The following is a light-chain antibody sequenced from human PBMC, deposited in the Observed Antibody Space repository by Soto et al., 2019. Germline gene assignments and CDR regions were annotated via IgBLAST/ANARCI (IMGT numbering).Light chain of an antibody. CDR1: SSDVGRYNY. J-gene: IGLJ1*01. Sequence: QSVLTQPASMSGSPGPSITISCTGSSSDVGRYNYVSWYQQHPGKAPKLVISEVSNRPSGVSDRFSGSKSGNTASLTISGLQSEDGADYYCSSYTGTSSTLYVFGTGTKVTVL. CDR3: SSYTGTSSTLYV. V-gene: IGLV2-14*01. CDR2: EVS.